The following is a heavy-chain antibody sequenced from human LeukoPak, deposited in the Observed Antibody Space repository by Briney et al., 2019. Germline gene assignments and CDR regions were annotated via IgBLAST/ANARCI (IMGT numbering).Heavy chain of an antibody. D-gene: IGHD1-26*01. Sequence: GGALKLSCAASGFTFSSYSMNWVRQAPGKRLEWVSYISSSSSTIYYADSVEGRFTISRDNAKNSLYLQMNSLRDEDTAVYYCARLVGATTFYYYYGMDVWGQGTTVTVSS. V-gene: IGHV3-48*02. J-gene: IGHJ6*02. CDR2: ISSSSSTI. CDR3: ARLVGATTFYYYYGMDV. CDR1: GFTFSSYS.